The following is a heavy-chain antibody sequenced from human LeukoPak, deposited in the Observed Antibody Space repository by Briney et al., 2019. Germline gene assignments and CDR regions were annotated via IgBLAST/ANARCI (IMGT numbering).Heavy chain of an antibody. J-gene: IGHJ3*02. V-gene: IGHV4-59*01. CDR3: ASARRFYDYVWGSYRPGAFDI. D-gene: IGHD3-16*02. CDR1: GGFISSYY. CDR2: IYYSGST. Sequence: SETLSLTCTVSGGFISSYYWSWIRQPPGKGLEWIGYIYYSGSTNYNPSLKSRVTISVDTSKNQFSLKLSSVTAADTAVYYCASARRFYDYVWGSYRPGAFDIWGQGTMVTVSS.